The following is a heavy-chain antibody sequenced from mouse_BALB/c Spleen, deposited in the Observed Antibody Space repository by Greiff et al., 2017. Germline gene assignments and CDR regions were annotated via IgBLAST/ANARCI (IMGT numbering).Heavy chain of an antibody. V-gene: IGHV7-3*02. CDR1: GFTFTDYY. Sequence: EVKLEESGGGLVQPGGSLRLSCATSGFTFTDYYMSWVRQPPGKALEWLGFIRNKANGYTTEYSASVKGRFTISRDNSQSILYLQMNTLRAEDSATYYCARDINYYGSSYFDYWGQGTTLTVSS. J-gene: IGHJ2*01. D-gene: IGHD1-1*01. CDR3: ARDINYYGSSYFDY. CDR2: IRNKANGYTT.